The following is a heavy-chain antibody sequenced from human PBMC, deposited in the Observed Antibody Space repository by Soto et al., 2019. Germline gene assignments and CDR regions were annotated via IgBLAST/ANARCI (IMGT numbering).Heavy chain of an antibody. D-gene: IGHD4-17*01. J-gene: IGHJ2*01. Sequence: EVQLVESGGNLIQPGRSLGLSCAASGLTVTNKYMTWVRQAPGKGLEWVSLIYSGGATSYADSVKGRFTISRDNSKDILYLQVNSLRAEDTAVYYCARVDYGDYGWYFDLWGRGTLVTVSS. CDR2: IYSGGAT. CDR1: GLTVTNKY. CDR3: ARVDYGDYGWYFDL. V-gene: IGHV3-53*01.